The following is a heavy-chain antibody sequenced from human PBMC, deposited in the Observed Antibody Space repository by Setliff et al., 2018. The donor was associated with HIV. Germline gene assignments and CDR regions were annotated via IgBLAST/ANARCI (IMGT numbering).Heavy chain of an antibody. CDR2: LNTDGSST. Sequence: PGGSLRLSCAASEFTFSSYWMHWVRQAPGKGLVWVSRLNTDGSSTKYADSVKGRFTISRDNAKNTLYLQMDSLRGEDTAVYYCARGYYGSDLQNAMDVWGQGTTVTVSS. V-gene: IGHV3-74*03. CDR1: EFTFSSYW. CDR3: ARGYYGSDLQNAMDV. D-gene: IGHD3-10*01. J-gene: IGHJ6*02.